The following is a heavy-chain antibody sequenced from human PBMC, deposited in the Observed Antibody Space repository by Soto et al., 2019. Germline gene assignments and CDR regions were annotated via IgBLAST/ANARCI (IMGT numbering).Heavy chain of an antibody. CDR3: AAGLWQWLVPYFDN. CDR2: ISGSGGSP. D-gene: IGHD6-19*01. Sequence: EVPLLESGGGLVQPGGSLRLSCAASGFTFSSYAMSWVRQAPGKGLEWVSTISGSGGSPYYADSVKGRFTISRDNSKNTLYLQVNSLRADDTAVYYCAAGLWQWLVPYFDNWGQGALVTVSS. CDR1: GFTFSSYA. V-gene: IGHV3-23*01. J-gene: IGHJ4*02.